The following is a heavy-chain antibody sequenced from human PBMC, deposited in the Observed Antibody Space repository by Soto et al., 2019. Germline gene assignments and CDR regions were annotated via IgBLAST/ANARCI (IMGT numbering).Heavy chain of an antibody. J-gene: IGHJ6*02. CDR1: GYTFTSYY. CDR3: ARDKGDGGNPPYYYYYYGMDV. CDR2: INPSGGST. D-gene: IGHD2-15*01. Sequence: ASVKVSCKASGYTFTSYYMHWVRQAPGQGLEWMGIINPSGGSTSYAQKFQGRVTMTRDTSTSTVYMELSSLRSEDTAVYYCARDKGDGGNPPYYYYYYGMDVWGQGTTVTVSS. V-gene: IGHV1-46*01.